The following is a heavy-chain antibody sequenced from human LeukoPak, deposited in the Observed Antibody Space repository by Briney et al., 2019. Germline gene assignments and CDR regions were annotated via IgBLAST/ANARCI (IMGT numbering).Heavy chain of an antibody. J-gene: IGHJ4*02. CDR3: ARVRGFYPGSITYYNDY. CDR2: MNPNSGNT. CDR1: RYTFTSYD. D-gene: IGHD3-10*01. Sequence: ASVKVSCKASRYTFTSYDINWVRQATGQGLEWMGWMNPNSGNTGYAQKFQGRVTMTRNTSISTAYMELSSLRSEDTAMYYCARVRGFYPGSITYYNDYWGQGTLVTVSS. V-gene: IGHV1-8*01.